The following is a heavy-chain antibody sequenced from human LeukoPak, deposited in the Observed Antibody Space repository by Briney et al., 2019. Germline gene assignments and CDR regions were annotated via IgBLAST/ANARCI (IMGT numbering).Heavy chain of an antibody. CDR2: ISSSGSTI. Sequence: GGSLRLSCAASGFTFSSYEMNWVRQAPGKGLEWVSYISSSGSTIYYADSVKGRFTISRDNAKNSLYLQMNSLRAEDTAVYYCARVSAGSYYSLYNWFDPWGQGTLVTVSS. D-gene: IGHD3-10*01. V-gene: IGHV3-48*03. CDR1: GFTFSSYE. J-gene: IGHJ5*02. CDR3: ARVSAGSYYSLYNWFDP.